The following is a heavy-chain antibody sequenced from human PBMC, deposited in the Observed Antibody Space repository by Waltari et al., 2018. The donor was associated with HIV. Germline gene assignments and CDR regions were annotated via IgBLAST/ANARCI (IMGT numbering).Heavy chain of an antibody. Sequence: QLQLQQSGPGLVKPSETLSLICTVSGGSISTSGYYWGWIRQPPGKGLEWIGSICYSGLPSYNPPLNSGVTIAADASRNQVSLWLSSVTAADTAVDYGASRPYCSSASCYPSDAGCAFDIWGQGTMVTVSS. J-gene: IGHJ3*02. CDR3: ASRPYCSSASCYPSDAGCAFDI. CDR1: GGSISTSGYY. V-gene: IGHV4-39*01. D-gene: IGHD2-15*01. CDR2: ICYSGLP.